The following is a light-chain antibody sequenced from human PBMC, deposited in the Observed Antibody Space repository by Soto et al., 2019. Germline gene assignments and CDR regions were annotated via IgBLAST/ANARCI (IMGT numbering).Light chain of an antibody. J-gene: IGLJ1*01. CDR3: TSFTASITYV. CDR1: RSDVGGYNY. CDR2: EVT. V-gene: IGLV2-14*03. Sequence: QSALTQPASVSGSPGQSITISCTGTRSDVGGYNYVSWYQQHPGKAPRVIIYEVTHRPAGVSSRFSGSKSGNTAYLTISGLQAGDEADYYCTSFTASITYVFGTGTKVTVL.